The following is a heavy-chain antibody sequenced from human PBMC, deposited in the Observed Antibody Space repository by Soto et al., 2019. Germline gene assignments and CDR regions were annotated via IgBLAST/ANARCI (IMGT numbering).Heavy chain of an antibody. CDR3: ARGGHWTYSGFDY. CDR2: INHSGST. Sequence: PSETLSLTCTVSGGSFSGYYWSWIRQPPGKGLEWIGEINHSGSTNYNPSLKSRVTISVDTSKIHFSLKHFSLKLSSVTAADTAVYYCARGGHWTYSGFDYWGQGTLVTVSS. CDR1: GGSFSGYY. J-gene: IGHJ4*02. V-gene: IGHV4-34*01. D-gene: IGHD2-21*01.